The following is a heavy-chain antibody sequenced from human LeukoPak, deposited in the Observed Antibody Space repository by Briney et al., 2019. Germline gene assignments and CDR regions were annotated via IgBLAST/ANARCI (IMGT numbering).Heavy chain of an antibody. V-gene: IGHV3-23*01. Sequence: GGSLRLSCAASGFTLSSHGMTWVRQASGKGLEWISTIRASGAYTFYADSLKGRFSISRGNSKNTLYLQMDSLRAEDTAVYFCVRGGGLDAFHVWGQGTMVTVSS. J-gene: IGHJ3*01. D-gene: IGHD3-16*01. CDR2: IRASGAYT. CDR1: GFTLSSHG. CDR3: VRGGGLDAFHV.